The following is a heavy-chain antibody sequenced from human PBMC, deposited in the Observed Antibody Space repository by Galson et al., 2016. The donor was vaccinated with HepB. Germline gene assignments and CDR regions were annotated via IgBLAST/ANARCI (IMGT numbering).Heavy chain of an antibody. CDR2: ISNDGSDK. Sequence: SLRLSCAASGFTFRMYAMHWVRQAPGKGLQWLAVISNDGSDKYYADSVKGRFTIPRDNSKNTLYLQMNSLTVEDTAVYFCARDPPLPITMLNDALDIWGQGTLVTVSS. CDR1: GFTFRMYA. D-gene: IGHD1-1*01. CDR3: ARDPPLPITMLNDALDI. J-gene: IGHJ3*02. V-gene: IGHV3-30*14.